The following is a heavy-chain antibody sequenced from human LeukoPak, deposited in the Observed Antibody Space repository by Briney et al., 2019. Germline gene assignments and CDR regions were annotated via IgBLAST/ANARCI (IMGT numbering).Heavy chain of an antibody. V-gene: IGHV3-23*01. CDR3: AKHALTYYYDSSGSPPQH. J-gene: IGHJ1*01. Sequence: GGSLRLSCAASGFTFSSYAMSWVRQAPGKGLEWVSAISGSGGSTYYADSVKGRFTISRDNSENTLYLQMNSLRAEDTAVYYCAKHALTYYYDSSGSPPQHWGQGTLVTVSS. CDR1: GFTFSSYA. D-gene: IGHD3-22*01. CDR2: ISGSGGST.